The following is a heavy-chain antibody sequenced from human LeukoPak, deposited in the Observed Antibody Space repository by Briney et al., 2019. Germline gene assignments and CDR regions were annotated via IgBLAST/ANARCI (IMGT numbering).Heavy chain of an antibody. CDR1: GYTFTSYD. D-gene: IGHD7-27*01. CDR2: MSPNSGDT. J-gene: IGHJ4*02. CDR3: ARGPPNWGYDY. Sequence: ASVKVSCKASGYTFTSYDFNWVRQATGQRPEWMGWMSPNSGDTGYAQKFQDRVTMTGNTSISTAYMELSSLRSDDTAVYYCARGPPNWGYDYWGPGTLVTVSS. V-gene: IGHV1-8*01.